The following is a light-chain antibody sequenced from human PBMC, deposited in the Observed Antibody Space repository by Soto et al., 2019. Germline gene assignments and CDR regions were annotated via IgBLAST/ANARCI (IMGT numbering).Light chain of an antibody. V-gene: IGLV2-14*03. Sequence: QPVPTQPASVSESPGQSIAISCTGTSSDVGGYNYVSWYQQHPGKAPKLMIYDVSNRPSGVSNRFSGSKSGNTASLTISGLQAEDEADYYCSSYTSSSTYVFGTGTKVTVL. J-gene: IGLJ1*01. CDR2: DVS. CDR1: SSDVGGYNY. CDR3: SSYTSSSTYV.